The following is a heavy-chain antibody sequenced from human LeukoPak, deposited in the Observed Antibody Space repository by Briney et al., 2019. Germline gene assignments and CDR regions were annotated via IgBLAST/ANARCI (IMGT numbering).Heavy chain of an antibody. CDR1: GYTLTSYY. J-gene: IGHJ5*02. CDR2: INPSGGST. Sequence: ASVKVSCKASGYTLTSYYMHWVRQAPGQGLEWMGIINPSGGSTSYAQRFQGRVTMTRDTSTSTVYMELSSLRSEDTAVYYCARDRVTIFGVVTNWFDPWGQGTLVTVSS. D-gene: IGHD3-3*01. CDR3: ARDRVTIFGVVTNWFDP. V-gene: IGHV1-46*01.